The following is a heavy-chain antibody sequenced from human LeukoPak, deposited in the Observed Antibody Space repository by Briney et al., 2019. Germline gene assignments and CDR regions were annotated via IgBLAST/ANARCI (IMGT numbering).Heavy chain of an antibody. Sequence: GGSLRLSCAASGFTFSSYWMSWVRQAPGQGLEWVANIKEDGSEKYYVNSEKGRFTISRDTAKTSLYLQMTSLRAEDTAVYYCARYARDFWSGYPQTWGQGTLVTVSS. J-gene: IGHJ5*02. CDR1: GFTFSSYW. V-gene: IGHV3-7*01. CDR3: ARYARDFWSGYPQT. D-gene: IGHD3-3*01. CDR2: IKEDGSEK.